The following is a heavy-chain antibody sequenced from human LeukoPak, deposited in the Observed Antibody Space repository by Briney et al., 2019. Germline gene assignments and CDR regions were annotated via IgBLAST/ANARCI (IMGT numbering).Heavy chain of an antibody. Sequence: GGSLRLSCAASGFTFSSYSMNWVRQAPGKGLEWVSTFSSIAPYIYYADSMKGRFTISRDNAKNSLYLQMNGLRAEDTAVYYCARGGGYGTFDYWGQGALVTVSS. D-gene: IGHD5-12*01. V-gene: IGHV3-21*06. CDR3: ARGGGYGTFDY. CDR1: GFTFSSYS. J-gene: IGHJ4*02. CDR2: FSSIAPYI.